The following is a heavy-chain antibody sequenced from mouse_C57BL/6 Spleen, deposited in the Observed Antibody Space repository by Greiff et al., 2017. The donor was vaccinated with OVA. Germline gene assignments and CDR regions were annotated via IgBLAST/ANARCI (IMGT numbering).Heavy chain of an antibody. V-gene: IGHV6-6*01. CDR2: IRNKANNHAT. Sequence: EVKLQESGGGLVQPGGSMKLSCAASGFTFSDAWMDWVRQSPEKGLEWVADIRNKANNHATYYAESVKGRFTISRDDYKSSVYLQMNSLRAEDTGIYYCTTLTDFDYWGQGTTLTVSS. CDR1: GFTFSDAW. CDR3: TTLTDFDY. D-gene: IGHD4-1*01. J-gene: IGHJ2*01.